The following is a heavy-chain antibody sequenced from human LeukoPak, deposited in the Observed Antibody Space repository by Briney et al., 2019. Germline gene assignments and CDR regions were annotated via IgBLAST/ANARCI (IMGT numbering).Heavy chain of an antibody. Sequence: GGSLRLSCTASGFTFGNYAMSWVRQAPGKGLEWVGFIRSKAYGGTTEYAASVKGRFTISRDDSKSIAYLQMNSLKTEDTAVYYCTRGQYCCSTSCYWYYFDYWGQGTLVTVSS. D-gene: IGHD2-2*01. CDR3: TRGQYCCSTSCYWYYFDY. V-gene: IGHV3-49*04. CDR1: GFTFGNYA. J-gene: IGHJ4*02. CDR2: IRSKAYGGTT.